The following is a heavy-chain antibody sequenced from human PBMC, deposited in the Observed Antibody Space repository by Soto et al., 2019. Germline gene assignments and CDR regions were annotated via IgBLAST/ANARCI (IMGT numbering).Heavy chain of an antibody. V-gene: IGHV5-51*01. CDR2: INPEDPDT. J-gene: IGHJ4*02. CDR3: VRRSGQISSWTFDY. D-gene: IGHD3-3*02. CDR1: GYSFPDHW. Sequence: PGESLKISCKGSGYSFPDHWIAWVRQMPGKGLEWMGIINPEDPDTRYNPSFQGHVTIPADKSISTAYVQWSALKASDSAMYYCVRRSGQISSWTFDYWGQGIRVTVSS.